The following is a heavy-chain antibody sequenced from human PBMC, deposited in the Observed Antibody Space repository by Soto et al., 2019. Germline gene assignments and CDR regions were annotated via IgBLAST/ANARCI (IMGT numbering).Heavy chain of an antibody. J-gene: IGHJ4*02. V-gene: IGHV1-18*01. CDR3: ARDCSRPGCDGCP. D-gene: IGHD2-2*01. Sequence: VRQARRRGLEWMGWNSGDNNNKKYAQKFQGRVNVTTDTYTNTASIELRSMRTDDTAVYYCARDCSRPGCDGCPWGQGTLVTVSS. CDR2: NSGDNNNK.